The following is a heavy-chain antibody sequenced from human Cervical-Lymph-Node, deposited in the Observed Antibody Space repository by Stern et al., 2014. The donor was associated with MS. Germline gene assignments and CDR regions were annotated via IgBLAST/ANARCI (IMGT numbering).Heavy chain of an antibody. CDR3: ERAEVGATVGGDY. CDR2: INSDGSST. J-gene: IGHJ4*02. Sequence: VQLVESGGGLVQPRGSLRLSCAASGFTFSNYWMHWVRQAPGKGLVWVSRINSDGSSTTYADSVKGRFTISRDNAKNTLYLQMNSLRADDTAVYYCERAEVGATVGGDYWGQGTLVTVSP. D-gene: IGHD1-26*01. V-gene: IGHV3-74*02. CDR1: GFTFSNYW.